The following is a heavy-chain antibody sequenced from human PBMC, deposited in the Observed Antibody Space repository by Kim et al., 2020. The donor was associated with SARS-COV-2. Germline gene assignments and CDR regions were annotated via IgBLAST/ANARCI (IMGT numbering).Heavy chain of an antibody. D-gene: IGHD2-2*01. Sequence: GGSLRLSCAASGFTFSSYWMTWVRQAPGKGLEWVANIKQDGSEKYYVDSVKGRFTISRDNAKNSLYLQMNSLRAEDTAVYYCARDSPSSTSYYYGMDVRGQGTTVTVSS. CDR3: ARDSPSSTSYYYGMDV. J-gene: IGHJ6*02. CDR1: GFTFSSYW. V-gene: IGHV3-7*01. CDR2: IKQDGSEK.